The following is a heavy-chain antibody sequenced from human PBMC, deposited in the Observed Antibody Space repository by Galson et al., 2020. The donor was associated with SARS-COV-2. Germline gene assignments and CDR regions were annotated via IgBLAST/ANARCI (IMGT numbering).Heavy chain of an antibody. CDR1: GYTFTGYY. CDR2: INPNSGGT. Sequence: GESLKISCKASGYTFTGYYMHWVRQAPGQGLEWMGWINPNSGGTNYAQKFQGRVTMTRDTSISTAYMELSRLRSDDTAVYYCARVPRAGYNWLGYFDYWGQGTLVTVSS. V-gene: IGHV1-2*02. J-gene: IGHJ4*02. CDR3: ARVPRAGYNWLGYFDY. D-gene: IGHD5-12*01.